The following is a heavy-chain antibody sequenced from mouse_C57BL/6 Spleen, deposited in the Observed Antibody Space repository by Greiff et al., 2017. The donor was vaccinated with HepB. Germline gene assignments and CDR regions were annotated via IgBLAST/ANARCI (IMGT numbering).Heavy chain of an antibody. CDR3: AREELLRCFNV. J-gene: IGHJ1*03. V-gene: IGHV1-82*01. CDR1: GYAFSSSW. CDR2: IYPGDGDT. Sequence: QVQLQQSGPELVKPGASVKISCKASGYAFSSSWMNWVKQRPGKGLEWIGRIYPGDGDTNYNGKFKGKATLTADKSSSTAYMRLSSLTAEDSAVYCCAREELLRCFNVWGTGTTVTVSS. D-gene: IGHD1-1*01.